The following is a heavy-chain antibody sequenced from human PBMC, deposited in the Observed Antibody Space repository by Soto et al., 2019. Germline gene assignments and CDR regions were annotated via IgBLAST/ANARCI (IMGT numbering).Heavy chain of an antibody. V-gene: IGHV3-23*01. D-gene: IGHD6-6*01. CDR3: AKDLGSSSPNWFDP. J-gene: IGHJ5*02. CDR2: ITDSGCRT. CDR1: GFTFASHA. Sequence: PGGSLRLSCAASGFTFASHAMNWVHQAPGKGLKWVSTITDSGCRTFYADSVKGRFTISRDNSKNTLSLQMNNLRAEDTAIYYCAKDLGSSSPNWFDPWGPGTLVTVSS.